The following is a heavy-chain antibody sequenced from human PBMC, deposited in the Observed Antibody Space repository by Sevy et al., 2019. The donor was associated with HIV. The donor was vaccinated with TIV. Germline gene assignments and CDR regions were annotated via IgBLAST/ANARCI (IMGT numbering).Heavy chain of an antibody. V-gene: IGHV3-21*01. CDR3: AREDSNGVCYSH. D-gene: IGHD2-8*01. CDR1: GITFTIYT. CDR2: ISSSSSYI. J-gene: IGHJ4*02. Sequence: GGSLRLSCAASGITFTIYTMNWVRQAPGKGLEWVSSISSSSSYIYYADSVKGRYTISRDNAKSSRYLQMNSLRAEDTAVYYCAREDSNGVCYSHWGQGTLVTVSS.